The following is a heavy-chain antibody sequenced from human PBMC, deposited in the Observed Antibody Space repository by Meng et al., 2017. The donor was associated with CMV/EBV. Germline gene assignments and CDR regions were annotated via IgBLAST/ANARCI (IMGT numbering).Heavy chain of an antibody. J-gene: IGHJ4*02. V-gene: IGHV2-5*02. D-gene: IGHD5-18*01. CDR3: AHLDTAKLHFDY. Sequence: TLKGMCRSLVNTTPTLSLAFTFSGFSPRTSGVGLGWIRQPPGKALEWHALIYWDDDKRYSPSLKSRLTITKDTSKNQVVLTMTNMDPVDTATYYCAHLDTAKLHFDYWGQGTLVTVS. CDR2: IYWDDDK. CDR1: GFSPRTSGVG.